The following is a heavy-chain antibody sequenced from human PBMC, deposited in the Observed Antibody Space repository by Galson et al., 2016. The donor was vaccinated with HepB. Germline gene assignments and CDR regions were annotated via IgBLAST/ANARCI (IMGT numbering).Heavy chain of an antibody. Sequence: TLSLTCAVYGGSFSDSYWSWIRQPPGKGLEWIGEINHSGNTNYNPSLKSRVTIAVDTSKNQVSLKLSSVTAADTAVYYCARGGRPRIWGQGTMVTVSS. CDR1: GGSFSDSY. CDR2: INHSGNT. V-gene: IGHV4-34*01. J-gene: IGHJ3*02. CDR3: ARGGRPRI. D-gene: IGHD3-10*01.